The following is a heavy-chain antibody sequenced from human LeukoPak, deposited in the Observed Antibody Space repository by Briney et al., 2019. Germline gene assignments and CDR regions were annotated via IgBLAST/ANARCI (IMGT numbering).Heavy chain of an antibody. CDR2: IDPSDSYT. J-gene: IGHJ4*02. CDR1: GYSFPSYW. V-gene: IGHV5-10-1*01. Sequence: GESLKISCKGSGYSFPSYWINWVRQMPGKGLEWMGRIDPSDSYTNYSPSFQGHVTISADKSISTAYLQWSGLKASDTALYYCARCGTIGTGGDYWGQGTLVTVSS. D-gene: IGHD1-1*01. CDR3: ARCGTIGTGGDY.